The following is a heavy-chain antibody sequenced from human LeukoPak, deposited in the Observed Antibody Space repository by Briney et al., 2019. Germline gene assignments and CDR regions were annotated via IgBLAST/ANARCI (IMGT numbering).Heavy chain of an antibody. V-gene: IGHV1-69*05. CDR3: ARGGCSSTSSDAFDI. J-gene: IGHJ3*02. D-gene: IGHD2-2*01. Sequence: SVKVSCKAPGGTFSSYAISWVRQAPGQGLEWMGGIIPIFGTANYAQKFQGRVTIATDESTSTAYMELSSLRSEDTAVYYCARGGCSSTSSDAFDIWGQGTMVTVSS. CDR1: GGTFSSYA. CDR2: IIPIFGTA.